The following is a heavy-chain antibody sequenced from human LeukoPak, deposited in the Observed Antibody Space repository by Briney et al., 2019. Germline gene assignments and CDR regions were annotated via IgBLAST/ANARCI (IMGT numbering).Heavy chain of an antibody. CDR2: ISWHSVST. V-gene: IGHV3-43*01. Sequence: GGSLRPSCVVSGFTFDDYTMHWVRQTPGKSLEWVSLISWHSVSTYYADSVKGRFTISRDNSKNTLYLQINSLRAEDTAVFYCARKVLVPAATGADAFDVWGRGTMVIVSS. D-gene: IGHD2-2*01. J-gene: IGHJ3*01. CDR1: GFTFDDYT. CDR3: ARKVLVPAATGADAFDV.